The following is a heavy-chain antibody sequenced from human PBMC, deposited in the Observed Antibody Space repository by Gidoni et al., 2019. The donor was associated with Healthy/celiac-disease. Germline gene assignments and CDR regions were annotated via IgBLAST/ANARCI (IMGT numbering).Heavy chain of an antibody. V-gene: IGHV4-59*01. CDR2: IYYSGST. J-gene: IGHJ4*02. D-gene: IGHD3-10*01. CDR1: GGSLSSYY. CDR3: ARESMVRGFDY. Sequence: VKPSETLSLTCTVPGGSLSSYYWSWIRQPPGQGLEWIGYIYYSGSTNYNPYLKTRVTISVDTSKNQFPLKLSSVTAADTAVYYCARESMVRGFDYWGQGTLVTVSS.